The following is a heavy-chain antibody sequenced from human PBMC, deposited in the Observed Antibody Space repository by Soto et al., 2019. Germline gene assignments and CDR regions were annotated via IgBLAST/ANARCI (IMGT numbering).Heavy chain of an antibody. Sequence: QVQLQESGPGLVKPSQTLSLTCSVSGGSISSGDYYWSWIRQPPGKGLEWIGYIYYSGSTYYNPSPKSRVTISVDTSKNQFSLKLSSVTAADTAVYYCARERPDGARLDPWGQGTLVTVSS. CDR2: IYYSGST. J-gene: IGHJ5*02. V-gene: IGHV4-30-4*01. CDR3: ARERPDGARLDP. D-gene: IGHD6-6*01. CDR1: GGSISSGDYY.